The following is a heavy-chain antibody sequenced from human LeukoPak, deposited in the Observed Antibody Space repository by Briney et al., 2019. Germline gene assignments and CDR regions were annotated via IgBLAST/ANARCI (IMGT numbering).Heavy chain of an antibody. Sequence: SETLSLTCTVSGGSISSYYWSWIRQPPGQGLEWIGYIYYSGSTNYNPSLKSRVTISVDTSKNQFSLKLSSVTAADTAVYYCARDRSIAVAGTDYGMDVWGQGTTVTVSS. CDR3: ARDRSIAVAGTDYGMDV. J-gene: IGHJ6*02. V-gene: IGHV4-59*01. D-gene: IGHD6-19*01. CDR1: GGSISSYY. CDR2: IYYSGST.